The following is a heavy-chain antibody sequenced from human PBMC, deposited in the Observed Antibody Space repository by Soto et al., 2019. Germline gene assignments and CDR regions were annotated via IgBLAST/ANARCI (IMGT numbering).Heavy chain of an antibody. Sequence: GGSLRLSCGVSGFTFSAYWMHWVGQVPGKGLTWVSRISDDGSTATYADSVKGRFIISRDNAKNTLYLEMNTLRADDSGLYYCARGPRVSSTGTGAHWGRGTLVTVSS. CDR1: GFTFSAYW. CDR2: ISDDGSTA. D-gene: IGHD1-1*01. V-gene: IGHV3-74*01. CDR3: ARGPRVSSTGTGAH. J-gene: IGHJ4*02.